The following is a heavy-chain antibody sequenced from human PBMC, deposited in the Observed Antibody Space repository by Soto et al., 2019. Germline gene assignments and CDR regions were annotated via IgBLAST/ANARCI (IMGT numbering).Heavy chain of an antibody. J-gene: IGHJ4*02. CDR3: ATVFWSGPYYFDY. CDR2: ISGSGGST. D-gene: IGHD3-3*01. Sequence: PGGSLRLSCAASGFTFSSYAMSWVRQAPGKGLEWVSAISGSGGSTYYADSVKGRFTISRDNSKNTLYLQMNSLRAEDTAVYYCATVFWSGPYYFDYWGQGTLVTVSS. V-gene: IGHV3-23*01. CDR1: GFTFSSYA.